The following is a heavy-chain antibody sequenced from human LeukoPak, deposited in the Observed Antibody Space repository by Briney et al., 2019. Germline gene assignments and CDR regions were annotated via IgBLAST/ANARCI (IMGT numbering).Heavy chain of an antibody. D-gene: IGHD3-9*01. V-gene: IGHV3-30*02. CDR2: IRYDGSNK. CDR1: GFTFSSYG. J-gene: IGHJ4*02. CDR3: AKDLDGVYFDWLLDY. Sequence: GGSLGLSCAASGFTFSSYGMHWVRQAPGKGLEWVAFIRYDGSNKYYADSVKGRFTISRDNSKNTLYLQMNSLRAEDTAVYYCAKDLDGVYFDWLLDYWGQGTLVTVSS.